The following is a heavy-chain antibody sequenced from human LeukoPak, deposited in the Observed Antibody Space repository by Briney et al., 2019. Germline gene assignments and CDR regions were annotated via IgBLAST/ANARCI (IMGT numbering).Heavy chain of an antibody. V-gene: IGHV3-9*01. CDR1: GFTFDDYA. Sequence: GGSLRLSCAASGFTFDDYAMHWVRQAPGKGLEWVSGISWNSGSIGYADSVKGRFTISRDNAKNSLYLQMNSLRAEDTALYYCAKLGSGSGEQYFQHWGQGTLVTVSS. D-gene: IGHD5-12*01. J-gene: IGHJ1*01. CDR3: AKLGSGSGEQYFQH. CDR2: ISWNSGSI.